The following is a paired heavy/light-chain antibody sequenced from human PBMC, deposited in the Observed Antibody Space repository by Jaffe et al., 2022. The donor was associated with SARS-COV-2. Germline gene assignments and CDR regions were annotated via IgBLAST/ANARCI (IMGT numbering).Light chain of an antibody. V-gene: IGLV3-9*01. Sequence: SYELTQPLSESVALGQTARITCGGKNIESKNVHWYQQKPGQAPVLVIYRDGNRPSGIPERFSGSKAGNTATLTISRAQAGDETDYYCQVWDSSTAVFGGRTKLTVL. CDR1: NIESKN. J-gene: IGLJ2*01. CDR2: RDG. CDR3: QVWDSSTAV.
Heavy chain of an antibody. CDR2: IFYSGST. CDR1: GDSISSYYY. J-gene: IGHJ4*02. V-gene: IGHV4-59*08. CDR3: ARQNPGSYFDY. D-gene: IGHD1-26*01. Sequence: QVQLQESGPGLVKPSETLSLTCTVAGDSISSYYYWSWIRQPPGKGLEWIGNIFYSGSTNYNPSLKSRVTISVDTSENQFSLKLSSVTAADTAVYYCARQNPGSYFDYWGQGTLVSVSS.